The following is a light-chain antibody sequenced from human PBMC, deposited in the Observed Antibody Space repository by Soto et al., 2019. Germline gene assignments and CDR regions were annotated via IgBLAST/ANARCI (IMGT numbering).Light chain of an antibody. CDR3: HQYNNWPIT. CDR2: GTS. J-gene: IGKJ5*01. Sequence: EIVMRQSPATLSVSPGGRDTLSCRASQSVSSNLAWYQQKPGQAPRLLIYGTSTRATGIPARFSGSGSGTEFTLTISSLQSEDFAVYYCHQYNNWPITFGQGTRLGIK. V-gene: IGKV3-15*01. CDR1: QSVSSN.